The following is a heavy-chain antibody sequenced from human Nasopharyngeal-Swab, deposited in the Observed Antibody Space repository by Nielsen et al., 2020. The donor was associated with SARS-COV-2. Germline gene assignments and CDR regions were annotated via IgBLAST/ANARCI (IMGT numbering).Heavy chain of an antibody. CDR1: GFTVSSNY. CDR2: LYSGGNT. CDR3: ARSRNYYYYMDV. Sequence: GESLKISCAASGFTVSSNYMNWVRQPPGKGLEWISVLYSGGNTYYAGSVKGRYTISRDNSKSTLYLQMNNLIAEDTAVYYCARSRNYYYYMDVWGKGTTVTVSS. V-gene: IGHV3-66*01. J-gene: IGHJ6*03.